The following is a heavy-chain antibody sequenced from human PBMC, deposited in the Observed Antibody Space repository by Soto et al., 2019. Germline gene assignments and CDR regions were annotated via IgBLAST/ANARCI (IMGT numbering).Heavy chain of an antibody. J-gene: IGHJ4*02. CDR1: GFTFSDAW. CDR2: IKSKTHGETT. V-gene: IGHV3-15*07. Sequence: EVQLVESGGDLVKPGGSLRLSCAASGFTFSDAWMHWVRQAPGKGLEWVGRIKSKTHGETTDYAAPVKGRFTISRDDSKNTMYLQMNSLKTEDTGVYYCTTGEGNYFDSWGPGTLVTASS. CDR3: TTGEGNYFDS. D-gene: IGHD3-10*01.